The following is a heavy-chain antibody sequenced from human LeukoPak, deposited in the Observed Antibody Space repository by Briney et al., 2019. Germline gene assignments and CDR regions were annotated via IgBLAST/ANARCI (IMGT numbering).Heavy chain of an antibody. V-gene: IGHV3-74*01. CDR1: GFTFSRYW. CDR2: INGDGSST. CDR3: ASRIAADGFDY. D-gene: IGHD6-13*01. Sequence: GGSLRLSCAASGFTFSRYWMHWVRQAPGKGLVWVSRINGDGSSTTYADSVKGRFTISRDNAKNTLYLQMNSLRAEDTAVYYCASRIAADGFDYWGQGTLVTVSS. J-gene: IGHJ4*02.